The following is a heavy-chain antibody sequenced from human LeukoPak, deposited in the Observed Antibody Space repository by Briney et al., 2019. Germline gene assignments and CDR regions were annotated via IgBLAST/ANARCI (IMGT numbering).Heavy chain of an antibody. J-gene: IGHJ4*02. D-gene: IGHD3-22*01. V-gene: IGHV1-69*06. CDR3: ARVISSGPITQGNHFDY. Sequence: SVKVSCKTSGYTFSNYDINWVRQAPGQGLEWMGGIIPIFGTANYAQKFQGRVTITADKSTSTAYMELSSLRSEDTAVYYCARVISSGPITQGNHFDYWGQGTLVTVSS. CDR1: GYTFSNYD. CDR2: IIPIFGTA.